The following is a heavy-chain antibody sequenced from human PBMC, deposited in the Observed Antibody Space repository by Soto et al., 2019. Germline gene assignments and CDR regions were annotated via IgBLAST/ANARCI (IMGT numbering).Heavy chain of an antibody. D-gene: IGHD2-2*01. V-gene: IGHV1-46*01. CDR3: ARDYLSSKLSLSYFDF. CDR2: INPSGGSA. CDR1: GYSFIRHY. Sequence: QVQLVQSGAEVTRPGASVKVSCKASGYSFIRHYIHWVRQAPGQGLEWMGFINPSGGSATLAQKFQGRVTMTRDTSTTTVYMELSSLRSEDAAVYYCARDYLSSKLSLSYFDFWGQGTLVTVSS. J-gene: IGHJ4*02.